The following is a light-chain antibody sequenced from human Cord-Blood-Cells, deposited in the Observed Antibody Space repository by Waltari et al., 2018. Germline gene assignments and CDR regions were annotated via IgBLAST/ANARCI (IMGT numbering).Light chain of an antibody. J-gene: IGKJ2*01. CDR1: QSVSSY. V-gene: IGKV3-11*01. CDR3: QQRSNWPPYT. Sequence: ELLVPQSPATLSFSPGGRDILHCRASQSVSSYLAWYQQKPGQAPRLLSYDASNRATGIPARFSGSGSVTDFTLTISSLEPEDFAVYYCQQRSNWPPYTFGQGTKLEIK. CDR2: DAS.